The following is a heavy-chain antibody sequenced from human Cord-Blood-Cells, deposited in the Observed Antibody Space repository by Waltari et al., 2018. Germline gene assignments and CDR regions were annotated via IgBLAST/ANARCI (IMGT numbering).Heavy chain of an antibody. J-gene: IGHJ4*02. Sequence: QVQLQESGPGLVKPSETLSLTCAVSGYSISSGYYWGWIRQPPGKGLEWIGSIYHSGSTYYNPSLKSRVTISVDTSKNQFSLKLSSVTAADTAVYYCARVHLTGYTDYWGQGTLVTVSS. CDR2: IYHSGST. D-gene: IGHD1-1*01. V-gene: IGHV4-38-2*01. CDR1: GYSISSGYY. CDR3: ARVHLTGYTDY.